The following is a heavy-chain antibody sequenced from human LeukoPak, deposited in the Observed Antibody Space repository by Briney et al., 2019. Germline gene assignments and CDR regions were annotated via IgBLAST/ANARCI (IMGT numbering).Heavy chain of an antibody. V-gene: IGHV3-30*18. D-gene: IGHD6-13*01. Sequence: PGGSLRLSCAASGFTFSSYGMHWVRQAPGKGLEWVAVISYDGSNKYYADSVKGRFTISRDNSKNTLYLQMNSLRAEDTAVYYCAKDSGYSSSWSIDYWGQGTLVTVSS. CDR1: GFTFSSYG. CDR3: AKDSGYSSSWSIDY. J-gene: IGHJ4*02. CDR2: ISYDGSNK.